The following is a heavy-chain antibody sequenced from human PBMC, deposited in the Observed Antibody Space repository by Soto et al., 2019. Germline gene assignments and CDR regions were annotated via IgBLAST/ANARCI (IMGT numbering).Heavy chain of an antibody. CDR1: GFTFSSYG. CDR2: ISYDGSNK. D-gene: IGHD3-22*01. J-gene: IGHJ4*02. V-gene: IGHV3-30*18. Sequence: GGSLRLSCAASGFTFSSYGMHWVRQAPGKGLEWVAVISYDGSNKYYADSVKGRFTISRDNSKNTLYLKMNSLRAEDTAVYYCAKEWVYDSSGWSFDYWGQGT. CDR3: AKEWVYDSSGWSFDY.